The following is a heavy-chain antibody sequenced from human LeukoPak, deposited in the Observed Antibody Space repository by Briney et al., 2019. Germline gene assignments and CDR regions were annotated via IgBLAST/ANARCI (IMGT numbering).Heavy chain of an antibody. V-gene: IGHV3-48*01. CDR2: ISSSSRTK. CDR1: GFIFSSYS. D-gene: IGHD6-13*01. CDR3: ARDPGYSSSWYLNYYYYYMDV. J-gene: IGHJ6*03. Sequence: GGSLRLSCAASGFIFSSYSMNWVRQAPGKGLEWVSYISSSSRTKYYADSVKGRFTISRDNAKNSLYLQMNSLRAEDTAVYYYARDPGYSSSWYLNYYYYYMDVWGKGTTVTVSS.